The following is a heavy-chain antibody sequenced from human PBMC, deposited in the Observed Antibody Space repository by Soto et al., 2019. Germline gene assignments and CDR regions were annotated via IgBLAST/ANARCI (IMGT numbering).Heavy chain of an antibody. Sequence: GGSLRLSCAASGFTVSSNYMSWVRQAPGKGLEWVSVIYSGGSTYYADSVKGRFIISRDNSKNTLYLQMNSLRAEDTAVYYCARDPGSITSPDRVHFDYWGQGTLVTVSS. CDR1: GFTVSSNY. D-gene: IGHD3-10*01. CDR3: ARDPGSITSPDRVHFDY. J-gene: IGHJ4*02. CDR2: IYSGGST. V-gene: IGHV3-53*01.